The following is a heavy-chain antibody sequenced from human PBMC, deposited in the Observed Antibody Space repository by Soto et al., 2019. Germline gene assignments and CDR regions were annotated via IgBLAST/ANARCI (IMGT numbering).Heavy chain of an antibody. V-gene: IGHV3-74*01. CDR1: GFTFSVYW. Sequence: EVQLVESGGGLVQPGGSLRLSCAASGFTFSVYWMHWVRQAPGKGLVWVSRIDSDGSTTSYADSVKGRFTISRDNAKSTLYLQMHSLRAEDTAVYYCARPGYSNYGPGVDVWGQGTTVTVSS. CDR3: ARPGYSNYGPGVDV. CDR2: IDSDGSTT. D-gene: IGHD4-4*01. J-gene: IGHJ6*02.